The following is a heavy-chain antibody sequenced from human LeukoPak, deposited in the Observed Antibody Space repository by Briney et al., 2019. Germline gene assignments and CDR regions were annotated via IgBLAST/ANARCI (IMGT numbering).Heavy chain of an antibody. Sequence: PSETLSLTCTVSGGSITSGGYFWSWIRQHPGKGLECIGHISYSGSTYYTPSLKSRVTISADTSKNQYSLKLSSVTVADTAVYYCASSEATTTPPPYGMDVWGQGTTVTVSS. V-gene: IGHV4-31*03. CDR3: ASSEATTTPPPYGMDV. CDR1: GGSITSGGYF. J-gene: IGHJ6*02. CDR2: ISYSGST. D-gene: IGHD5-12*01.